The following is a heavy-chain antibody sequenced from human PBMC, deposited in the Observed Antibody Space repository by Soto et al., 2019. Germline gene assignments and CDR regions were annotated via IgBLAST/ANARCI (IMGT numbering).Heavy chain of an antibody. D-gene: IGHD3-22*01. Sequence: PGESLKISCKVSGYIFSNYWIGWVRQMPGKHLEWMGIIYPGDSDTTYSPSFQGRVTLSVDKSISTAYLQWTSLQASDTAMYYCARRDFSDSSGYPFDYWGQGTPVTVSS. CDR1: GYIFSNYW. J-gene: IGHJ4*02. CDR2: IYPGDSDT. V-gene: IGHV5-51*01. CDR3: ARRDFSDSSGYPFDY.